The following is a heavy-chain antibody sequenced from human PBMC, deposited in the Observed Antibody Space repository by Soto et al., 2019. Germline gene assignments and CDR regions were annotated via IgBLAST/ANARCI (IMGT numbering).Heavy chain of an antibody. J-gene: IGHJ2*01. CDR3: ASLPDSSGGGYFDL. D-gene: IGHD6-19*01. V-gene: IGHV4-28*01. Sequence: QVQLQESGPGLVKPSDTLSLTCAVSGYSITSSNWWGWIRQPPGKGLEWIGYIYYSGSTYYNPSLKSRVSMSVDTSKNQCSLKLSSVTAVDTAVYYCASLPDSSGGGYFDLWGRGTLVTVSS. CDR1: GYSITSSNW. CDR2: IYYSGST.